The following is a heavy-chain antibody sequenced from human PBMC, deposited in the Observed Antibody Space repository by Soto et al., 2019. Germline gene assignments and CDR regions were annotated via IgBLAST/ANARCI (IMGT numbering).Heavy chain of an antibody. CDR3: ARDLSYAKGMGIQLWLHAFDI. V-gene: IGHV4-38-2*02. Sequence: KPSETLSLTCAVSGYSISSGYYWGWIRQPPGKGLEWIGSIYHSGSTYYNPSLKSRVTISVDTSKNQFSLKLSSVTAADTAVYYCARDLSYAKGMGIQLWLHAFDIWGQGTMVTVSS. CDR1: GYSISSGYY. D-gene: IGHD5-18*01. J-gene: IGHJ3*02. CDR2: IYHSGST.